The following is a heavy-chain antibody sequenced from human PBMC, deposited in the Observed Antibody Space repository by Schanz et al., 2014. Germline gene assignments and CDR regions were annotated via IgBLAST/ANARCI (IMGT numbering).Heavy chain of an antibody. CDR3: ARTGYDPSLTH. D-gene: IGHD5-12*01. CDR1: GAPFKSYI. V-gene: IGHV1-69*02. J-gene: IGHJ4*02. CDR2: IIPITGIT. Sequence: QVQLEQSGPGVKKPGSSVKVSCRASGAPFKSYIINWLRHPPGQGLEWMGRIIPITGITNYAQKFQGRVTFTADKSTSTAFLEVNSLRSEDTAVYYCARTGYDPSLTHWGQGTLVTVSS.